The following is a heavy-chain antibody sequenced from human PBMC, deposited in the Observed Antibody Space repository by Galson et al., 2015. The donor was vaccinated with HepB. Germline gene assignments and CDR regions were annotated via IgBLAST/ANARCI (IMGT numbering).Heavy chain of an antibody. D-gene: IGHD3-9*01. J-gene: IGHJ2*01. CDR3: ARQAAYDILTGYHRYFDL. CDR1: GYSFTSYW. CDR2: IYPGDSDT. V-gene: IGHV5-51*01. Sequence: QSGAEVKKPGESLKISCKGSGYSFTSYWIGWVRQMPGKGLEWMGIIYPGDSDTRYSPSFQGQVTISADKSISTAYLQWSSLKASDTAMYYCARQAAYDILTGYHRYFDLWGRGTLVTVSS.